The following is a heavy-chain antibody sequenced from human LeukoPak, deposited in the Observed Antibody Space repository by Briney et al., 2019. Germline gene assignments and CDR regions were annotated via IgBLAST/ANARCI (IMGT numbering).Heavy chain of an antibody. D-gene: IGHD3-22*01. CDR1: GGSISSSSYY. V-gene: IGHV4-61*05. CDR3: ARYGGYYLFDY. Sequence: SETLSLTCTVSGGSISSSSYYWGWIRQPPGRGLEWIGYIYYSGSTNYNPSLKSRVTISVDTSKNQFSLKLSSVTAADTAVYYCARYGGYYLFDYWGQGTLVTVSS. CDR2: IYYSGST. J-gene: IGHJ4*02.